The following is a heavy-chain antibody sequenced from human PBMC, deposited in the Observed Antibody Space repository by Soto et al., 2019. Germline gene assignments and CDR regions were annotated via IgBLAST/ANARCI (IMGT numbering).Heavy chain of an antibody. CDR1: GYSFTSYA. J-gene: IGHJ6*02. CDR3: ARGVENIVVVGDVFGYYGMDV. CDR2: INAGNGNT. V-gene: IGHV1-3*01. Sequence: GASVKVSCKASGYSFTSYAIYWVRQAPGQSLEWMGCINAGNGNTKYSQKFQGRVTITSDTSESTAYMGLSSLRSEDTAVYFCARGVENIVVVGDVFGYYGMDVWG. D-gene: IGHD2-2*01.